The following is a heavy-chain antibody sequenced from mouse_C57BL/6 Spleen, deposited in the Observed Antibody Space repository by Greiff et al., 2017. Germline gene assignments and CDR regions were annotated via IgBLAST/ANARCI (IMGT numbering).Heavy chain of an antibody. V-gene: IGHV1-26*01. J-gene: IGHJ3*01. Sequence: EVQLQQSGPELVKPGASVKISCKASGYTFTDYYMNWVKQSHGKSLEWIGDINPNNGGTSYNQKFKGKATLTVDKSSSTAYMELRRLTSEDSAVYYCTRQLRLWFAYWGPGTLVTVSA. CDR1: GYTFTDYY. CDR3: TRQLRLWFAY. CDR2: INPNNGGT. D-gene: IGHD3-2*02.